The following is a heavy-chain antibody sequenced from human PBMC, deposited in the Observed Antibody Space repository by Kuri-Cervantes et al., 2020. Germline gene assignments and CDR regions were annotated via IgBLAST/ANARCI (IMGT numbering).Heavy chain of an antibody. V-gene: IGHV3-15*01. D-gene: IGHD3-22*01. Sequence: GESLKISCTVSGLTFSDAWMNWVRQAPGKGLEWVDHISTRTDGGTTDYTASVKGRFTISRDNSKNTLYLQMNSLRAEDTAVYYCANEYYYDSSGYYPGYWGQGTLVTVSS. CDR3: ANEYYYDSSGYYPGY. CDR2: ISTRTDGGTT. J-gene: IGHJ4*02. CDR1: GLTFSDAW.